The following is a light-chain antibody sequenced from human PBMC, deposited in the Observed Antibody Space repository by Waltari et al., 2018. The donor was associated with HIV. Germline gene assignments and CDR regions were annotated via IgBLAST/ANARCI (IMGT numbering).Light chain of an antibody. J-gene: IGKJ4*01. V-gene: IGKV4-1*01. CDR3: QQYYTTPLT. CDR1: QSVSSPSKNKHD. Sequence: DIVMTQSPDSLAVSLGARATINCKSSQSVSSPSKNKHDLAWDQQKPGQPPKLVIYWASTRESGVPDRFSGSGSGADFTLTITSLQAEDVAVYYCQQYYTTPLTFGGGTKVEIK. CDR2: WAS.